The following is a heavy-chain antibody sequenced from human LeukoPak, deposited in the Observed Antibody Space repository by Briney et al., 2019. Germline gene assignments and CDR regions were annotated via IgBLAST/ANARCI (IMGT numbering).Heavy chain of an antibody. Sequence: PGGSLRLFCVASGFTFSTFDMSWVRQPPGKGLEWVATISGSGTTTNYADSVKGRFTVSRDIFRNTLYLQMSSLRAEDTAIYYCAKDQSFSDWGQGTLVTVSS. J-gene: IGHJ4*02. D-gene: IGHD3-3*02. V-gene: IGHV3-23*01. CDR1: GFTFSTFD. CDR2: ISGSGTTT. CDR3: AKDQSFSD.